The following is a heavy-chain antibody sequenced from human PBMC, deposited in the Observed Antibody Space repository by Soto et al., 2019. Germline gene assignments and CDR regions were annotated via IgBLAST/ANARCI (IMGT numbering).Heavy chain of an antibody. CDR2: MNPNSGNT. D-gene: IGHD4-4*01. J-gene: IGHJ6*03. CDR1: GYTFTSYD. CDR3: ARGPPNDYSKRFYYYYYYYMDV. Sequence: ASVKVSCKASGYTFTSYDINWVRQATGQGLEWMGWMNPNSGNTGYAQKFQGRVTMTRNTSISTAYMELSSLRSEDTAVYYCARGPPNDYSKRFYYYYYYYMDVWGKGTTVTVSS. V-gene: IGHV1-8*01.